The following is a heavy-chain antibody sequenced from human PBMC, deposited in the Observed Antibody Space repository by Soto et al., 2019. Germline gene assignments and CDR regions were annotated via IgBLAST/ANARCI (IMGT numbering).Heavy chain of an antibody. V-gene: IGHV3-23*01. CDR3: AKGFRSLEWYSLAPFDY. Sequence: PGGSLRLSCVASGVTFDTYALNWVRQAPGKGLEWVSAIGSSGSTYYADSVKGRFTISRDTPKKTLYLQMNSLRVEDTAKYYCAKGFRSLEWYSLAPFDYWGQGALVTVSS. CDR2: IGSSGST. J-gene: IGHJ4*02. D-gene: IGHD3-3*01. CDR1: GVTFDTYA.